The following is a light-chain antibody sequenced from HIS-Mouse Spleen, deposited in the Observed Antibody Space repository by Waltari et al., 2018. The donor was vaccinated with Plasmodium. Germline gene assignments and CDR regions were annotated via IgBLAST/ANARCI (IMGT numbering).Light chain of an antibody. Sequence: SYELTQPPSVSVSPGQTARITCAGDEVPKKTANWYQQKSGQAPWLVIYEDSKRPSGIPERFSGSSSGTMATLTISGAQVEDEADYYCYSTDSSGNHRVFGGGTKLTVL. J-gene: IGLJ3*02. CDR3: YSTDSSGNHRV. CDR1: EVPKKT. CDR2: EDS. V-gene: IGLV3-10*01.